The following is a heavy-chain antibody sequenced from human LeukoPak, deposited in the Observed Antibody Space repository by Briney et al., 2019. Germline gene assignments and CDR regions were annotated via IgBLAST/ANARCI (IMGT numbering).Heavy chain of an antibody. CDR1: GFTFTNYA. CDR3: AKDGAGNYYGMDV. D-gene: IGHD3-10*01. V-gene: IGHV3-23*01. J-gene: IGHJ6*02. Sequence: GGSLRLSCAASGFTFTNYAMTRVRQAPGRGLEWVSAISGSGGTTYSADSVKGRFTISRDNSKNTMYLQMNSLRAEDTAVYYCAKDGAGNYYGMDVWGQGTTVTVSS. CDR2: ISGSGGTT.